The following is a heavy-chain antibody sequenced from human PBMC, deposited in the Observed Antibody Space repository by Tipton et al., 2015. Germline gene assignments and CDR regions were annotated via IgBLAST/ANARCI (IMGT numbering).Heavy chain of an antibody. J-gene: IGHJ1*01. D-gene: IGHD3-3*01. CDR3: ARGQDENTLGEYYTH. V-gene: IGHV4-61*01. CDR1: GGSVSNGHYY. Sequence: TLSLTCTVSGGSVSNGHYYWSWIRQPPGKGLEWIGYIFVTGSTNYNPSLKSRVTISVDPFKNQFSLKVSSVTAADTAVYYCARGQDENTLGEYYTHWGQGTLVTVSS. CDR2: IFVTGST.